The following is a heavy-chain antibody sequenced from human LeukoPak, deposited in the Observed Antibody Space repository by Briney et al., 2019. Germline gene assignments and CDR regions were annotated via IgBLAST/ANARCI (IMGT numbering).Heavy chain of an antibody. D-gene: IGHD3-22*01. V-gene: IGHV3-33*06. CDR2: IWYDGSNK. J-gene: IGHJ4*02. CDR1: GFTFSSYG. Sequence: GRSLRLSCAASGFTFSSYGMHWVRQAPGKGLEWVAVIWYDGSNKYYADSVKGRFTISRDNSKNTLYLQMNSLRAEDTAVYYCAKDVWVDGSGYGDYWGQGTLVTVSS. CDR3: AKDVWVDGSGYGDY.